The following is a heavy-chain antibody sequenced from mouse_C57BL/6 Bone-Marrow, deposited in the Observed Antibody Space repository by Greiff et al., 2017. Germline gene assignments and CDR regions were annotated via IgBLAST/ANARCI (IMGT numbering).Heavy chain of an antibody. D-gene: IGHD2-3*01. CDR2: IHPNSGST. CDR1: GYTFTSYW. J-gene: IGHJ3*01. Sequence: QVQLQQPGAELVKPGASVKLSCKASGYTFTSYWMHWVKQRPGQGLEWIGMIHPNSGSTNYNEKFKSKATLTVEKSSSTAYMKLSSMTSEDSAVYYCASYDGYYWFAYWGQGTLVTVSA. CDR3: ASYDGYYWFAY. V-gene: IGHV1-64*01.